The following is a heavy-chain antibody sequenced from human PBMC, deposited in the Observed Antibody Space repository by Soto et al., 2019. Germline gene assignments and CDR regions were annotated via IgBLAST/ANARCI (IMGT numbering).Heavy chain of an antibody. J-gene: IGHJ4*02. CDR2: ISSSSSTI. D-gene: IGHD6-13*01. CDR3: ARDPGYSSSWYPHYFDY. V-gene: IGHV3-48*02. Sequence: HPWGSLRLSCAASGFTFSSYSMNWVRQAPGKGLEWVSYISSSSSTIYYADSVKGRFTISRDNAKNSLYLQMNSLRDEDTAVYYCARDPGYSSSWYPHYFDYWGQGTLVTVSS. CDR1: GFTFSSYS.